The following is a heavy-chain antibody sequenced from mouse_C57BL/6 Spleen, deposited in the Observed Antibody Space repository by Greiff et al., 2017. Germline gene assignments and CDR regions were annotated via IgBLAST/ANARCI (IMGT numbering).Heavy chain of an antibody. D-gene: IGHD2-3*01. CDR2: VHPSDSDT. CDR3: ASNGGYYVSLAY. V-gene: IGHV1-74*01. Sequence: QVQLQQPGAELLQPGASVKVSCKASGYTFTSYWMHLVKQRPGQGLEWIGRVHPSDSDTNYNQKFKGKATLTVDKSSSTAYMQLSSLTAEASAVYYCASNGGYYVSLAYWGQGTLVTVSA. CDR1: GYTFTSYW. J-gene: IGHJ3*01.